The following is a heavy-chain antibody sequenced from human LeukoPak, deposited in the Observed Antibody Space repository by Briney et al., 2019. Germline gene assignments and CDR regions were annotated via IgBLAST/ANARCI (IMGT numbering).Heavy chain of an antibody. V-gene: IGHV3-23*01. D-gene: IGHD5-18*01. CDR1: GFTVSSNY. Sequence: GGSLRLSCAASGFTVSSNYMSWVRQAPGKGLEWVSAISGSGGSTYYADSVKGRFTISRDNSKNTLYLQMNSLRAEDTAVYYCAKVALIQLWPLWYFDLWGRGTLVTVSS. CDR3: AKVALIQLWPLWYFDL. J-gene: IGHJ2*01. CDR2: ISGSGGST.